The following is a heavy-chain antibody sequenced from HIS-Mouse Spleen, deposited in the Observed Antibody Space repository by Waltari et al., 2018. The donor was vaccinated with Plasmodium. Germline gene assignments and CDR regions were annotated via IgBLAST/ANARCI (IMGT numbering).Heavy chain of an antibody. D-gene: IGHD3-22*01. Sequence: EVQLVESVGGLVQPGGSLRLSCAASGFPVSRYSINWVRQAPGKGLEWVSYISSSSSTIYYADSVKGRFTISRDNAKNSLYLQMNSLRAEDTAVYYCARDPVTYYYDSSGYDYWGQGTLVTVSS. V-gene: IGHV3-48*01. CDR3: ARDPVTYYYDSSGYDY. CDR2: ISSSSSTI. J-gene: IGHJ4*02. CDR1: GFPVSRYS.